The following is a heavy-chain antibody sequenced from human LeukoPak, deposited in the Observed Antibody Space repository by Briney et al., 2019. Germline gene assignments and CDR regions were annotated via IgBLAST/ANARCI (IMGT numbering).Heavy chain of an antibody. D-gene: IGHD1-1*01. CDR1: GFTFSGYG. CDR2: IWFDGSDK. Sequence: GGSLRLSCAASGFTFSGYGMHWVRQAPGKGLEWVAIIWFDGSDKFYADSVKGRFIVSRDNSKNMLYLQMTSLRAEDTAVYYCARGVDRETVSRFDFWGQGTLVTVSS. CDR3: ARGVDRETVSRFDF. J-gene: IGHJ4*02. V-gene: IGHV3-33*01.